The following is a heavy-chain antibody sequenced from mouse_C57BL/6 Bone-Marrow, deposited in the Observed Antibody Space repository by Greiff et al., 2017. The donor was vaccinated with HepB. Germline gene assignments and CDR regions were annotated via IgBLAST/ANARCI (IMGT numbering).Heavy chain of an antibody. CDR1: GFTFSSYG. Sequence: EVKLVESGGDLVQPGGSLKLSCAASGFTFSSYGMSWVRQTPDKRLEWVATISSGGSYTYYPDSVKGRFTISRDNAKNTLYLQMSSLKSEDTAMYYCARLLPHTAWFAYWGQGTLVTVSA. CDR3: ARLLPHTAWFAY. V-gene: IGHV5-6*01. J-gene: IGHJ3*01. CDR2: ISSGGSYT. D-gene: IGHD1-1*01.